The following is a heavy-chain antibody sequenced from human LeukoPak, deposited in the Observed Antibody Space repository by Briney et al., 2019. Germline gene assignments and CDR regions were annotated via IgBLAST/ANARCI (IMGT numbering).Heavy chain of an antibody. CDR1: GDSISSSNW. Sequence: SETLSLTCAVSGDSISSSNWCSWVRQPPGKGLERIGSIYYSGSTYYNPSLKSRVTISVDTSKNQSSLKLSSVTAADTAVYYCARQISGGYSYGPFDYWGQGTLVTVSS. J-gene: IGHJ4*02. V-gene: IGHV4-39*01. CDR2: IYYSGST. D-gene: IGHD5-18*01. CDR3: ARQISGGYSYGPFDY.